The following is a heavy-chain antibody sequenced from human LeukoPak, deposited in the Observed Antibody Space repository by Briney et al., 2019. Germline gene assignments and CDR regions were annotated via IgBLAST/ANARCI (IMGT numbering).Heavy chain of an antibody. Sequence: ASVKVSCKASGYTFTSYYTHWVRQAPGQGLEWMGIINPSGGSTSYAQKFQGRVTMTRDTSTSTVYMELSSLRSEDTAVYYCARDLGYSGYDNAFDVWGQGTMVTVSS. D-gene: IGHD5-12*01. CDR1: GYTFTSYY. CDR2: INPSGGST. J-gene: IGHJ3*01. CDR3: ARDLGYSGYDNAFDV. V-gene: IGHV1-46*01.